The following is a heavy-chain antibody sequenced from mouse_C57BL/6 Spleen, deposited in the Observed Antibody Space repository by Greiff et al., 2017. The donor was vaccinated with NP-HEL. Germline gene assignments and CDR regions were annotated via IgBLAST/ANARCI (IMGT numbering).Heavy chain of an antibody. CDR1: GFTFSDYG. Sequence: EVKVEESGGGLVKPGGSLKLSCAASGFTFSDYGMHWVRQAPEKGLEWVAYISSGSSTIYYADTVKGRFTISRDNAKNTLFLQMTSLRSEDTAMYYCARSGLLPWFAYWGQGTLVTVSA. CDR3: ARSGLLPWFAY. CDR2: ISSGSSTI. J-gene: IGHJ3*01. D-gene: IGHD2-3*01. V-gene: IGHV5-17*01.